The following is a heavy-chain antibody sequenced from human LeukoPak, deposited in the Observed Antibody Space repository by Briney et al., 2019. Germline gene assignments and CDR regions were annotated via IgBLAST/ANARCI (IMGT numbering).Heavy chain of an antibody. V-gene: IGHV3-66*02. D-gene: IGHD1-26*01. J-gene: IGHJ3*02. Sequence: GWSLTLSRAASGFTVRNNYMSEVRPAPGRGVAGVSGIYRGGSTYNADSVKGRFTISRDNSKNSLYLQMNSLRAEDTAVYYCAKRVRYSAIDIWGQGTMVTVSS. CDR2: IYRGGST. CDR1: GFTVRNNY. CDR3: AKRVRYSAIDI.